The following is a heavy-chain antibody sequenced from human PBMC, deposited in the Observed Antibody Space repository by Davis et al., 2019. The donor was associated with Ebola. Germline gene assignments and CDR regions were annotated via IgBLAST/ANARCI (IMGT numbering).Heavy chain of an antibody. CDR2: IIPIFGTT. J-gene: IGHJ5*02. CDR3: ASIYYGSSGYHANWFDP. CDR1: GDTFNNYA. V-gene: IGHV1-18*01. D-gene: IGHD3-22*01. Sequence: ASVKVSCKASGDTFNNYAISWVRQAPGQGLEWMGKIIPIFGTTNYAQKLQGRVTMTTDTSTSTAYMELRNLRSDDTAVYYCASIYYGSSGYHANWFDPWGQGTLVTVSS.